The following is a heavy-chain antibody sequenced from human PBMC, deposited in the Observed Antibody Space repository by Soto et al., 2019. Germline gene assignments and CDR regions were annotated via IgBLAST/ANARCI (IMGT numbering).Heavy chain of an antibody. CDR1: GDTFTTFG. V-gene: IGHV1-18*01. CDR2: IATYNSNK. D-gene: IGHD3-10*01. CDR3: ARVLRGVGNWFDP. Sequence: HLVQSGPEVKKPGASVTVSCKTSGDTFTTFGLSWVRQAPGQGLEWMGWIATYNSNKNYAQKFQGRLTLTTDTSTSTGYMELKSLEYDDTAVYYCARVLRGVGNWFDPWGQGTLVTVAS. J-gene: IGHJ5*02.